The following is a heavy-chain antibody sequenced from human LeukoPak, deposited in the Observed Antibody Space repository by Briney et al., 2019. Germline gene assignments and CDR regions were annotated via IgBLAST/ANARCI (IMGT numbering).Heavy chain of an antibody. J-gene: IGHJ4*02. Sequence: PGGSLRLSCAASGFTFSSYSMNWVRQAPGQRLEWMGWINAGNGNTEYSQKFQGRVTITRDTSANTAYMELSSLRSEDTAVYYCARGIVGATREFDYWGQGTLVTVSS. D-gene: IGHD1-26*01. V-gene: IGHV1-3*01. CDR2: INAGNGNT. CDR3: ARGIVGATREFDY. CDR1: GFTFSSYS.